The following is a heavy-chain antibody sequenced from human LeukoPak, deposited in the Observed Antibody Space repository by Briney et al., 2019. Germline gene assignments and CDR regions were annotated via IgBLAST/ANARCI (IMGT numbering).Heavy chain of an antibody. J-gene: IGHJ4*02. Sequence: TLSLTCTVSGDSISSGDYCWTWIRQHPGKGMEWIGCIYYSGSTYYNLSLKSRVIISTDTSKNHFSLKLSSVTAADTALYYCARVREATIAPFFDYWGQGILVTVSS. V-gene: IGHV4-31*03. CDR2: IYYSGST. CDR1: GDSISSGDYC. CDR3: ARVREATIAPFFDY. D-gene: IGHD6-13*01.